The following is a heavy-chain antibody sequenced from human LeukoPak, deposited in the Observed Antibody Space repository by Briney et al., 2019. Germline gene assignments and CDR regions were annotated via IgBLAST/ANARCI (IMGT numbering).Heavy chain of an antibody. V-gene: IGHV3-33*06. J-gene: IGHJ5*02. Sequence: GGALRLSCVASGFTFSSYGMHWVRQAPGKVLGWAAVIWYDGSNKYYADSVKGRFTIARDNSKNTLCLQMNRPTAEDTAVYYCAKDGDSSGPRGNWFDPWGEGTLVTVSS. D-gene: IGHD6-19*01. CDR3: AKDGDSSGPRGNWFDP. CDR1: GFTFSSYG. CDR2: IWYDGSNK.